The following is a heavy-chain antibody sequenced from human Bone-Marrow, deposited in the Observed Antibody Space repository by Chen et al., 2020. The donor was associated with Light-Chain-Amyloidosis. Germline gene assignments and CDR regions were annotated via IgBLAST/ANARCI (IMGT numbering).Heavy chain of an antibody. CDR1: GYTFPNYW. Sequence: EVQLEQSGPEVKKPGESLKISCKGSGYTFPNYWIGWVRQMPGKGLEWMGVIYPDDSDDRYSPSFEGQVTISADKSITTAYRQWRSLKASDTAMYYCARRRDGYNFDYWGQGTLVTVSS. V-gene: IGHV5-51*01. J-gene: IGHJ4*02. D-gene: IGHD5-12*01. CDR2: IYPDDSDD. CDR3: ARRRDGYNFDY.